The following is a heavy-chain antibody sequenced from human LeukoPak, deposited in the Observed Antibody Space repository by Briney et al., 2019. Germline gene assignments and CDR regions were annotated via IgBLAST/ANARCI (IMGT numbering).Heavy chain of an antibody. D-gene: IGHD3-9*01. Sequence: PGGSLRLSCAASGFTFSSYSMNWVRQAPGKGLEWVSSISSSSSYIYYADSVKGRFTISRDNAKNSLYLQMNSLGAEDTAVYYCARDLGRRYFDWLTYFDYWGQGTLVTVSS. CDR1: GFTFSSYS. CDR2: ISSSSSYI. V-gene: IGHV3-21*01. CDR3: ARDLGRRYFDWLTYFDY. J-gene: IGHJ4*02.